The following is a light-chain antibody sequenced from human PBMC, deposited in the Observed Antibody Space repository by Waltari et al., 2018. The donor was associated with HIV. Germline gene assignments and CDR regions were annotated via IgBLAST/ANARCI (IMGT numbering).Light chain of an antibody. CDR3: HSTDTTVM. CDR2: DDS. J-gene: IGLJ3*02. Sequence: SYGLSQPPSVSVAPGQTARITCPGDALPKKYTYWYQQKSGLAPLLVIYDDSKRPSEIPERFSGSTSGTMATLTISGAQVEDEADYYCHSTDTTVMFGGGTKLTVL. CDR1: ALPKKY. V-gene: IGLV3-10*01.